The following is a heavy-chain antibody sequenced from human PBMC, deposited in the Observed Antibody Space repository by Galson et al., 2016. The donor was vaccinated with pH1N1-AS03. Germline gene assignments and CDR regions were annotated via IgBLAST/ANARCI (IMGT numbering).Heavy chain of an antibody. CDR2: LSSDGGDA. CDR1: GFTFSRYS. J-gene: IGHJ4*02. Sequence: SLRLSCAASGFTFSRYSMGWVRQAPGKGLEWVSSLSSDGGDAYYADSVKGRFTISRDNSRDTLYVQMNSLGADDTALYYLARRDAFLPFDYRGQGTLVTVSS. V-gene: IGHV3-23*01. CDR3: ARRDAFLPFDY.